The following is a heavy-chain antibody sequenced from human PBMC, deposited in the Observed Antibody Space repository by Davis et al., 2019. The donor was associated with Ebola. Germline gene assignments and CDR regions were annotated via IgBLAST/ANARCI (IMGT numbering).Heavy chain of an antibody. CDR3: ASTLGIAVAGANYYYGMDV. CDR2: IKQDGSEK. CDR1: GFTFSSYA. Sequence: GESLKISCAASGFTFSSYAMSWVRQAPGKGLEWVANIKQDGSEKYYVDSVKGRFTISRDNAKNSLYLQMNSLRSEDTAMYYCASTLGIAVAGANYYYGMDVWGQGTTVTVSS. V-gene: IGHV3-7*03. J-gene: IGHJ6*02. D-gene: IGHD6-19*01.